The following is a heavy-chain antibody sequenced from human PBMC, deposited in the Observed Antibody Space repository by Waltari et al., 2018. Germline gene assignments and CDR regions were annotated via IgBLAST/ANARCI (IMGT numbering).Heavy chain of an antibody. CDR1: GFNFGNYA. V-gene: IGHV3-23*01. CDR3: ARVNRESLIRGATIDS. CDR2: INFSGGNT. D-gene: IGHD3-10*01. Sequence: EVQLLESGGAFVRPGGSLGLPGAASGFNFGNYAWTWVRQAPGKGLGWVGIINFSGGNTVSADSVKGRSNIARDNSKNTLSIQLDSLRLDDTAVYFCARVNRESLIRGATIDSWGQGTRVTVSS. J-gene: IGHJ4*02.